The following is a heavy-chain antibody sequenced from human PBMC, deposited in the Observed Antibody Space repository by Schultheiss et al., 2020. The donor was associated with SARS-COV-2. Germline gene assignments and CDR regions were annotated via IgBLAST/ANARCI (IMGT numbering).Heavy chain of an antibody. J-gene: IGHJ5*02. D-gene: IGHD3-3*01. CDR2: IWYDGSNK. CDR3: ARVGTYYDFWSGEYNWFDP. CDR1: GFTVSSNY. V-gene: IGHV3-33*08. Sequence: GGSLRLSCAASGFTVSSNYMSWVRQAPGKGLEWVAVIWYDGSNKYYADSVKGRFTISRDNSKNTLYLQMNSLRAEDTAVYYCARVGTYYDFWSGEYNWFDPWGQGTLVTVSS.